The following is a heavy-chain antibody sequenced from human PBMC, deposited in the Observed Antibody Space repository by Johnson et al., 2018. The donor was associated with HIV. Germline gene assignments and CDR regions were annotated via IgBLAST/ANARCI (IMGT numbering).Heavy chain of an antibody. D-gene: IGHD3-22*01. Sequence: QVQLVESGGGVVQPGRSLRLSCAASGFTFSSYAIHWVRQAPGKGLEWVAVISYDGGNKYYADSVTGRFTISRDNSKNTLYLQMNSLRAEDSAVYYCASPTSGYSGVKAFDIWGHGTMVTVSS. CDR1: GFTFSSYA. CDR2: ISYDGGNK. J-gene: IGHJ3*02. CDR3: ASPTSGYSGVKAFDI. V-gene: IGHV3-30*04.